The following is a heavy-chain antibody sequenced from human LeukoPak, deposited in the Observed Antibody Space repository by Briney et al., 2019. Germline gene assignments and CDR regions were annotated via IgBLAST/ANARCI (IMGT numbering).Heavy chain of an antibody. CDR2: INHSGST. CDR3: ARGSQRYFDL. V-gene: IGHV4-34*01. CDR1: GGSFSGYY. J-gene: IGHJ2*01. Sequence: SETLSLTCAVYGGSFSGYYWSWIRQPPGKGLEWIGEINHSGSTNYNPSLKSRVTISVDTSKNQFSLKLSSVTAADTAVYYCARGSQRYFDLWGRGTLVTVSS.